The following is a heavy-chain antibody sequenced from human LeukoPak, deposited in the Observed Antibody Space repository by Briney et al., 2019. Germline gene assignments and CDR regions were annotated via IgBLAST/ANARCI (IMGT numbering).Heavy chain of an antibody. CDR1: GFTFSSYA. J-gene: IGHJ4*02. D-gene: IGHD6-6*01. CDR2: ISYDGSNK. V-gene: IGHV3-30*01. CDR3: ARDPRPYSSSPSNFDY. Sequence: GGSLRLSCAASGFTFSSYAMHWVRQAPGKGLEWVAVISYDGSNKYYADSVKGRFTISRDNSKNTLYLQMNSLRAEDTAVYYCARDPRPYSSSPSNFDYWGPGTLVTVSS.